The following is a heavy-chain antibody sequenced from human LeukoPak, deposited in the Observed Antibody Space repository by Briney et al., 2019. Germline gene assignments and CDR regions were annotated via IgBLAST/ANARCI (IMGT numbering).Heavy chain of an antibody. CDR2: IYHSGST. V-gene: IGHV4-4*02. Sequence: SGTLSLTCAVSGGSISSSNWWSWVRQPPGKGLEWIGEIYHSGSTNYNPSLKSRVTISVDKSKNQFSLKLSSGTAADTAVYYCARVYYDNSGYYYSVTFDYWGQGTLVTVSS. D-gene: IGHD3-22*01. J-gene: IGHJ4*02. CDR1: GGSISSSNW. CDR3: ARVYYDNSGYYYSVTFDY.